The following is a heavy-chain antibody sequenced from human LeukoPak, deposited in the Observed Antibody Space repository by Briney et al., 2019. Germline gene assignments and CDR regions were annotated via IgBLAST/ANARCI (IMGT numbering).Heavy chain of an antibody. J-gene: IGHJ5*02. V-gene: IGHV3-23*01. CDR2: ISGSGGST. D-gene: IGHD6-13*01. Sequence: PGGSLRLSCAASGFTFSTYAMSWVRQAPGKGLEWVSAISGSGGSTYYADSVKGRFTISRDNSKNTLYLQMNSLRAEDTAVYYCAKGGAWQQLVLWFDPWGQGTLVTVSS. CDR3: AKGGAWQQLVLWFDP. CDR1: GFTFSTYA.